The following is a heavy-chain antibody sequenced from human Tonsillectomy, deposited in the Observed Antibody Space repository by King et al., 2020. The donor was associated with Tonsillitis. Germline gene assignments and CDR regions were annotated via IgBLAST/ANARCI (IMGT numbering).Heavy chain of an antibody. J-gene: IGHJ6*04. CDR2: ISYDGSNK. D-gene: IGHD1-26*01. V-gene: IGHV3-30*18. CDR1: GFTFSSYG. Sequence: VQLVESGGGVVQPGRSLRLSCAASGFTFSSYGMHWVRQAPGKGLEWVAVISYDGSNKYYADSVKGRFTISRDNSKNTLYLQMNSLRAEDTAVYYCAKDGALPPPGMLVVWGGGTTVTVSS. CDR3: AKDGALPPPGMLVV.